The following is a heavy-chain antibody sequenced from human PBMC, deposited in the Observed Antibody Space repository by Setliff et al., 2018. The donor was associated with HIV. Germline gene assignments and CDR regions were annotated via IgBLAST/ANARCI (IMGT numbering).Heavy chain of an antibody. Sequence: GGSLRLSCAASGFIFSSYNMNWVRQAPGKGLEWVSSITSSSTYIYYADSVKGRFTISRDNAKNSLYLQMNSLRAEDTAVYYCAGDHRPSNNNWHHWFDPWGQGTLVT. D-gene: IGHD1-1*01. CDR2: ITSSSTYI. CDR3: AGDHRPSNNNWHHWFDP. J-gene: IGHJ5*02. V-gene: IGHV3-21*01. CDR1: GFIFSSYN.